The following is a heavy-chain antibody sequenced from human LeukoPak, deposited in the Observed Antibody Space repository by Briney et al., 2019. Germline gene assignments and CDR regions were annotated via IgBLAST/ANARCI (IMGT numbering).Heavy chain of an antibody. CDR1: GFTFSIHS. D-gene: IGHD6-19*01. CDR3: ARDYSSGWYYFDY. J-gene: IGHJ4*02. V-gene: IGHV3-21*01. CDR2: IISRSSYI. Sequence: RPGGSLRLSCAASGFTFSIHSMKWARHARGEGRECVSSIISRSSYIYHAHSVKGRLTIYRDKAKNSLYLQMNSMRAEDTAVYYCARDYSSGWYYFDYWGQGTLVTVSS.